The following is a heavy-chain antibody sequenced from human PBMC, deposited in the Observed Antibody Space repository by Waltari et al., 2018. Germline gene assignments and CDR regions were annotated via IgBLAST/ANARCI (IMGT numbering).Heavy chain of an antibody. Sequence: QLQLQESGPGLVKPSETLSLTCTVSGGSISSSSYYWGWIRQPPGKGLEWIGSIHYSGSTYYHPSLKSGVTISVDTSKNQFSLKLSSVTAADTAVYYCARRFTGYSSGFPGGAFDIWGQGTMVTVSS. CDR3: ARRFTGYSSGFPGGAFDI. V-gene: IGHV4-39*07. J-gene: IGHJ3*02. D-gene: IGHD6-19*01. CDR1: GGSISSSSYY. CDR2: IHYSGST.